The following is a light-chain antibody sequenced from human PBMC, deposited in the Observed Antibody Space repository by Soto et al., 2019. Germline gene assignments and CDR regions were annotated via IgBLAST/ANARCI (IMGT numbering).Light chain of an antibody. V-gene: IGKV1-5*03. CDR2: KAS. Sequence: DIQMTQSPSPLSASVGDSVTITCRASQSISSWLAWYQQKPGKAAKLLIYKASSLESGVPSRFSGSGSGTEVTLTISSLQPDDVATYYCQQYNSDSYTFGQGTKLEIK. CDR3: QQYNSDSYT. CDR1: QSISSW. J-gene: IGKJ2*01.